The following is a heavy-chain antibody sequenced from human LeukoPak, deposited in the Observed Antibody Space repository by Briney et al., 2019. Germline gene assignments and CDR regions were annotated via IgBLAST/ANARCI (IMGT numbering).Heavy chain of an antibody. CDR1: GYTLTGYY. D-gene: IGHD5-24*01. Sequence: ASVRVSCTASGYTLTGYYMQWVRQAAGHGPEWMGWINPNSGGTNYAQKFQGWVTMTRDTSISTAYMELSRLRSDDTAVYYCARESRARDGYITYGMDVWGQGTTVTVSS. V-gene: IGHV1-2*04. CDR2: INPNSGGT. J-gene: IGHJ6*02. CDR3: ARESRARDGYITYGMDV.